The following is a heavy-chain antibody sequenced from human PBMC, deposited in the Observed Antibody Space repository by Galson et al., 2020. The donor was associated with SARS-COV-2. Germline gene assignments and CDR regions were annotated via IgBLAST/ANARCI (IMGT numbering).Heavy chain of an antibody. CDR3: ARGFDSGTYYNYYYYYAMDV. D-gene: IGHD3-10*01. V-gene: IGHV4-31*03. Sequence: ASETLSLTCTVSGGSIGSGGYFWTWVRQHPGKGLECIGHISASGITYYNPSLKSRVSISIDTSKNQFSLKMTSVTAADTAVYFCARGFDSGTYYNYYYYYAMDVWGQGTTVTVSS. CDR2: ISASGIT. CDR1: GGSIGSGGYF. J-gene: IGHJ6*02.